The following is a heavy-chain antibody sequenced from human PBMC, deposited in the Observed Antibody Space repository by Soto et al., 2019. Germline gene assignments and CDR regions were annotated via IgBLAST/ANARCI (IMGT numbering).Heavy chain of an antibody. CDR2: MSGSGGST. D-gene: IGHD2-8*01. CDR3: AKGLMVYAHYGMDV. Sequence: PVGPLRLSCAASGFTFSSYAMSWVRQAPGKGLEWVSAMSGSGGSTYYADSVKGRFNISRDNSKNTLYLQMNSLRAEDTAVYYCAKGLMVYAHYGMDVWGQGTTVTVSS. J-gene: IGHJ6*02. CDR1: GFTFSSYA. V-gene: IGHV3-23*01.